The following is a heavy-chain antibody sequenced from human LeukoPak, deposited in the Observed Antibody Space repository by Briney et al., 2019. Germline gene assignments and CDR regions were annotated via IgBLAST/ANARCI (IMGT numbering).Heavy chain of an antibody. CDR3: ARIRGRDYFDY. Sequence: SGPTLVNPTQTLTLTGTFSGFSLSTSGMYVSWIRQPPGTALEWLARIDWDDDQYYSTSLKTRLTISKDTSKNQVVLTMTNMDPVDTATYYCARIRGRDYFDYWGQGTLVTVSS. J-gene: IGHJ4*02. CDR2: IDWDDDQ. CDR1: GFSLSTSGMY. D-gene: IGHD5-24*01. V-gene: IGHV2-70*11.